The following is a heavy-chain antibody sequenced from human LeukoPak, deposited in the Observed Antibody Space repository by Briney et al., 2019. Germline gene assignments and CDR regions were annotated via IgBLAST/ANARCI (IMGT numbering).Heavy chain of an antibody. J-gene: IGHJ4*02. CDR2: ISSNGGNT. Sequence: GGSLRLSCSGSGFTFSSYAIHWVRQAPGKGLQYVSGISSNGGNTYNADSVKGRFTISRDNSKNTVDLQMSSLRAEETAVYYCVKRSGLYFDYWGQGTLVTVSS. V-gene: IGHV3-64D*09. CDR1: GFTFSSYA. D-gene: IGHD1-26*01. CDR3: VKRSGLYFDY.